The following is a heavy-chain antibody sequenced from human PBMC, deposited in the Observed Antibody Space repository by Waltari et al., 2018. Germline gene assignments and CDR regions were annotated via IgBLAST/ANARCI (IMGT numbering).Heavy chain of an antibody. D-gene: IGHD2-15*01. CDR2: IIPIFGTA. V-gene: IGHV1-69*05. J-gene: IGHJ1*01. CDR3: ARDREYCSGGSCYSTYQH. Sequence: QVQLVQSGAEVKKPGSSVKVSCKASGGTFSSYAISWVRQAPGQGLEWMGGIIPIFGTANYAQKFQGRVTITTDESTSTAYMELSSLRSEDTAVYYCARDREYCSGGSCYSTYQHWGQGTLVTVSS. CDR1: GGTFSSYA.